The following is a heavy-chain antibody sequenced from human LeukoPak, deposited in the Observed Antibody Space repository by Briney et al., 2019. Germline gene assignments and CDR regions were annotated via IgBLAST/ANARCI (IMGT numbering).Heavy chain of an antibody. J-gene: IGHJ3*02. D-gene: IGHD4-23*01. V-gene: IGHV4-34*01. Sequence: SETLSLTCAVYGGSFSGYYWSWIRQPPGKGLEWIGEINHSGSTNYNPSLKSRVTISVDTSKNQFSLKLYSVTAADTAVYYCARVGGNPPGAFDIWGQGTMVTVSS. CDR1: GGSFSGYY. CDR3: ARVGGNPPGAFDI. CDR2: INHSGST.